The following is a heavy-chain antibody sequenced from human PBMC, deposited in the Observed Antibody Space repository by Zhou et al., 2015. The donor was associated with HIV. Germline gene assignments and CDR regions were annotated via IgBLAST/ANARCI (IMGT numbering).Heavy chain of an antibody. D-gene: IGHD4-23*01. Sequence: QVQVVQSGAEVKKPGSSVKVSCKASGGAFSSYAFSWVRQAPGQGLEWVGGIIPIFGVPNYAQKFQGRVTLSADEFTGTVYMEVSSLRPDDTAVYYCATSRATPRGEYYYDMEVWGQGTTVIVSS. CDR3: ATSRATPRGEYYYDMEV. CDR2: IIPIFGVP. V-gene: IGHV1-69*01. J-gene: IGHJ6*02. CDR1: GGAFSSYA.